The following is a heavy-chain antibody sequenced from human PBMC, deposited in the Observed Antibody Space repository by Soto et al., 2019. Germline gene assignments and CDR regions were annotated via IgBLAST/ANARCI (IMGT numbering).Heavy chain of an antibody. CDR3: SRSLDY. CDR2: INQDGSEK. CDR1: GFTLSSYW. V-gene: IGHV3-7*01. J-gene: IGHJ4*02. Sequence: GGSLRLSCAASGFTLSSYWMDWVRQAPGKGLEWVANINQDGSEKHYVDSVKGRFTISRDNAKNSLYLQMSSLTAEDSALYYCSRSLDYWGQGTLVTVSS.